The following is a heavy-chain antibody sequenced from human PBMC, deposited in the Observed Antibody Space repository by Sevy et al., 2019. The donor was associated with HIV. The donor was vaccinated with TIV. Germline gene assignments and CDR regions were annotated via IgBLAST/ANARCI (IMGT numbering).Heavy chain of an antibody. V-gene: IGHV3-49*04. J-gene: IGHJ4*02. Sequence: GGSLRLSCTASGFIFGDYAMSWVRHAPGKGLEWVAFLKHRAYGGTLDYAASVKGRFTISRDDSKSVAHLQMNDLKTEDTAIYYWTRWKGAQSIFDYWGQGALVTVSS. CDR3: TRWKGAQSIFDY. CDR2: LKHRAYGGTL. D-gene: IGHD1-1*01. CDR1: GFIFGDYA.